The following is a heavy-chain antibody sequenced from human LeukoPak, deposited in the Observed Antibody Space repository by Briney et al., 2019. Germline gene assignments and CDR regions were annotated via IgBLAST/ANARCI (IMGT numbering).Heavy chain of an antibody. CDR1: GGSISRSYY. CDR3: ARRRDYWVIDY. V-gene: IGHV4-39*01. Sequence: SETLSVTPTVSGGSISRSYYWDGIGKPPGKGLEWIGSSIYYSGTTYYNPSLKSRLPIYINTTKNQFSLRPSPVTAADTAVYYCARRRDYWVIDYWGQGTLVTVYS. D-gene: IGHD2-8*02. J-gene: IGHJ4*02. CDR2: SIYYSGTT.